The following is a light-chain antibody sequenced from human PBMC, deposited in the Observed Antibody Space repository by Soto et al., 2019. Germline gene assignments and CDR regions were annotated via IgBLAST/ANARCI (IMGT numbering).Light chain of an antibody. J-gene: IGKJ1*01. CDR1: QSVSKY. CDR3: QQYGGSPQT. V-gene: IGKV3-20*01. CDR2: GAS. Sequence: EIVLTQSPGTLALSPGEGATLSCRASQSVSKYLAWYQQKPGQAPRLLIYGASSRATGIPDSVSGSGSGTGFTLTSSRLEPEDFAVYYCQQYGGSPQTFGQGTKVEIK.